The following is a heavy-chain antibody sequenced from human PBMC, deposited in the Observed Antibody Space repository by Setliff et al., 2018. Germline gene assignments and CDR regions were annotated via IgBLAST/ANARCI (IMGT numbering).Heavy chain of an antibody. CDR1: GGSISSGSYY. J-gene: IGHJ3*02. CDR3: ATHAPNSYDSSGYYLRAFDI. Sequence: PSETLSLTCTVSGGSISSGSYYWNWIRQPAGKGLEWIGRMYTSGSANYNPSLRSRVTISLDTSKKQFSLKLSSVTAADTAVYYCATHAPNSYDSSGYYLRAFDIWGQGTMVTVSS. V-gene: IGHV4-61*02. D-gene: IGHD3-22*01. CDR2: MYTSGSA.